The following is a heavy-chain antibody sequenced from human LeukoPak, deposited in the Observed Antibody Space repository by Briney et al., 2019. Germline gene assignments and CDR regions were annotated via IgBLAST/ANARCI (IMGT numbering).Heavy chain of an antibody. V-gene: IGHV4-34*01. CDR1: GGSIDSYY. D-gene: IGHD3-10*01. CDR2: INHSGST. Sequence: PSETLSLTCTVSGGSIDSYYWSWIRQPPGKGLEWIGEINHSGSTTYNPSLKSRVTISVDTSKKQFSLKLSSVTAADTAVYYCARRLPYYYASGNRNWFDPWGQGLLVTVSS. J-gene: IGHJ5*02. CDR3: ARRLPYYYASGNRNWFDP.